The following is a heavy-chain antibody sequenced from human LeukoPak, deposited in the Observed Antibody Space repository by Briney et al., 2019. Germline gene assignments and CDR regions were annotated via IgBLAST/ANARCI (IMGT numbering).Heavy chain of an antibody. CDR3: ARSWLPKAPAIDY. J-gene: IGHJ4*02. Sequence: SETLSLTCAVSGGSISSGGYSWSWIRQPPGKGLEWIGYIYYSGSTYYNPSLKSRVTISVDTSKNQFSLKLSSVTAADTAVYYCARSWLPKAPAIDYWGQGTLVTVSS. D-gene: IGHD3-22*01. V-gene: IGHV4-30-4*07. CDR2: IYYSGST. CDR1: GGSISSGGYS.